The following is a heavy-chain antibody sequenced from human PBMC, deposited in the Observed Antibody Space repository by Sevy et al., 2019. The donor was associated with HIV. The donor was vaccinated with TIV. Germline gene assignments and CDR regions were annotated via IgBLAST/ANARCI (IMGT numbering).Heavy chain of an antibody. Sequence: ASVKVSCKTSGGTFSSHAINWMRLAPVQGLEWMGGINPMSATGNYAQTFAQTFQGRLTITADESTSTVYMELSSLRSEDTAVYYCARPRVYYDVWNGYPPFDYWGQGTQVTVSS. CDR1: GGTFSSHA. CDR2: INPMSATG. V-gene: IGHV1-69*13. D-gene: IGHD3-3*01. J-gene: IGHJ4*02. CDR3: ARPRVYYDVWNGYPPFDY.